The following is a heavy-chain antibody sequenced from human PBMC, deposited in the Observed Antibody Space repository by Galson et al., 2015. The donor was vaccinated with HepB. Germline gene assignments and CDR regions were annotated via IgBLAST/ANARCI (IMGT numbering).Heavy chain of an antibody. CDR3: ARVGYYDFLSGYPPGYYYMDV. D-gene: IGHD3-3*01. J-gene: IGHJ6*03. CDR1: GFSFGDHY. Sequence: SLRLSCAASGFSFGDHYMSWLRQAPGKGLEWVSYMSSGGNLVYYVESVKGRFTISRDNAKSSVYLQMNNLRVEDTAVYYCARVGYYDFLSGYPPGYYYMDVWGKGTTVTVSS. V-gene: IGHV3-11*01. CDR2: MSSGGNLV.